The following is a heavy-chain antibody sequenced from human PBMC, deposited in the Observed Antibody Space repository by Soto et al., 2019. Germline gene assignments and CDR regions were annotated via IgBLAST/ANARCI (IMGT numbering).Heavy chain of an antibody. CDR2: IWYDGSNK. CDR1: GFTFSSYG. J-gene: IGHJ4*02. V-gene: IGHV3-33*01. CDR3: ASDSPQYSSGWYFDY. D-gene: IGHD6-19*01. Sequence: GGSLRLSCAASGFTFSSYGMHWVRQAPGKGLEWVAVIWYDGSNKYYADSVKGRFTISGDNSKNTLYLQMNSLRAEDTAVYYCASDSPQYSSGWYFDYWGQGTLVTVSS.